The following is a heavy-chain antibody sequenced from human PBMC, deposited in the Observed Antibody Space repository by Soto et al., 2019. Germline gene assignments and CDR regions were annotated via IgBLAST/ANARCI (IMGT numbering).Heavy chain of an antibody. J-gene: IGHJ4*02. CDR2: ISGSGSNT. Sequence: GGSLRLSCVTSGFSFSPYAMSWVRQAQGKGLEWVSGISGSGSNTYYADSVKGRFTISRDNSRNTMFLQMKSLSAEDAARYFCARGVRLYFDIWGQGTLGTVSS. CDR1: GFSFSPYA. D-gene: IGHD4-17*01. CDR3: ARGVRLYFDI. V-gene: IGHV3-23*01.